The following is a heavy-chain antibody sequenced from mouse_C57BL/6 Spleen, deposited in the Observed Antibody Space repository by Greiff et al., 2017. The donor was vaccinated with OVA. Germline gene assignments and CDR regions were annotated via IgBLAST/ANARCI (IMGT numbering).Heavy chain of an antibody. CDR1: GYTFTSYW. D-gene: IGHD1-1*01. V-gene: IGHV1-61*01. CDR2: IYPSDSET. J-gene: IGHJ1*03. Sequence: QVQLQQSGAELVRPGSSVKLSCKASGYTFTSYWMDWVKQRPGQGLEWIGNIYPSDSETHYNQKFKDKATLTVDKSSSTAYMQLSSLTSEDSAVYYCARGVSRIYYCGSSTSSWYFDVWGTGTTVTVSS. CDR3: ARGVSRIYYCGSSTSSWYFDV.